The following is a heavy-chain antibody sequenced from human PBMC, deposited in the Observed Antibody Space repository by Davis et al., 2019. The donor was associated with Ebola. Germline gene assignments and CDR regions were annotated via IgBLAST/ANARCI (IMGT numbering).Heavy chain of an antibody. CDR3: ARVSRARDYGMDV. Sequence: PGGSLRLSCAASGFIFSSYEMNWVRQAPGEGLEWVSYIGNSGNTIYYADSVRGRFTISRDNAKSSLYLQMDSLRAEDTAVYYCARVSRARDYGMDVWGQGTTVTVSS. J-gene: IGHJ6*02. CDR1: GFIFSSYE. CDR2: IGNSGNTI. V-gene: IGHV3-48*03.